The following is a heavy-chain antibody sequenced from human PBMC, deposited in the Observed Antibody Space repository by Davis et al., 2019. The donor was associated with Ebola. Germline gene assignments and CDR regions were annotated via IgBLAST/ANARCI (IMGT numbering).Heavy chain of an antibody. CDR1: GFTFSSYG. Sequence: PGGSLRLSCAASGFTFSSYGMHWVRQAPGKGLEWVAVIWYDGSNKYYADSVKGRFTISRDNSKNTLYLQMNSLRAEDTAVYYCARDMEYSSSSGYYYGMDVWGKGTTVTVSS. CDR2: IWYDGSNK. CDR3: ARDMEYSSSSGYYYGMDV. D-gene: IGHD6-6*01. V-gene: IGHV3-33*01. J-gene: IGHJ6*04.